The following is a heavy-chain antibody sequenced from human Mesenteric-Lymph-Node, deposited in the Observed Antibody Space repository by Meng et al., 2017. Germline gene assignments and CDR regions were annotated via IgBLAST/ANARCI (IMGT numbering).Heavy chain of an antibody. D-gene: IGHD2-21*02. CDR1: GFTFSSHF. J-gene: IGHJ3*02. CDR3: ARESVLGDKDDAFDI. Sequence: GGSLRLSCAASGFTFSSHFMTWVRQAPGKGLEWVANIKQNERDKFYVDSVKGRFTISRDNAKNLLFLQINNLRVEDTAIYYCARESVLGDKDDAFDIWGQGTMVTVSS. V-gene: IGHV3-7*01. CDR2: IKQNERDK.